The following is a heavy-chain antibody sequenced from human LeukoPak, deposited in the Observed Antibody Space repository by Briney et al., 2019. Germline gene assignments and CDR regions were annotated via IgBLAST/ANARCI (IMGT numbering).Heavy chain of an antibody. CDR3: ARGRYSSGWPVGDY. Sequence: ASVKVSCTVSGYTLTELSVHWVRQAPGKGGEWMGRFDPENGETIYAQSFQGRLTMTEDTSTDTAYMELSSLRSEDTAVYYCARGRYSSGWPVGDYWGQGTLVTVSS. CDR2: FDPENGET. V-gene: IGHV1-24*01. J-gene: IGHJ4*02. CDR1: GYTLTELS. D-gene: IGHD6-19*01.